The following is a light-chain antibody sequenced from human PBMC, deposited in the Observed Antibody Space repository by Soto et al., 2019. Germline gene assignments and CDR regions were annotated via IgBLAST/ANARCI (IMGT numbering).Light chain of an antibody. V-gene: IGKV3D-15*01. Sequence: EIVLTQSPDTLSVSPGERATLSCRASQSISRTLAWYQQKSGQPPRLLIYDASTRATGLPARFSGSGSGTEFTLTISSLQSEDFAVYYCQQYNNWPITFGGRTKVDIX. CDR1: QSISRT. CDR2: DAS. CDR3: QQYNNWPIT. J-gene: IGKJ4*01.